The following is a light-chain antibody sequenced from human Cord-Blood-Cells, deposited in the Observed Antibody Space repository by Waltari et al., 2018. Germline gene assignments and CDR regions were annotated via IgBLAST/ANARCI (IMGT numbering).Light chain of an antibody. CDR1: SSDVGGYYY. CDR3: CSYAGSYTYV. Sequence: QSAPTQPRSVSGSSGQSVTIPCTRTSSDVGGYYYVSWYQQHPGKAPKLMIYDVSKRPSGVPDRFSGSKSGNTASLTISGLQAEDEADYYCCSYAGSYTYVFGTGTKVTVL. J-gene: IGLJ1*01. V-gene: IGLV2-11*01. CDR2: DVS.